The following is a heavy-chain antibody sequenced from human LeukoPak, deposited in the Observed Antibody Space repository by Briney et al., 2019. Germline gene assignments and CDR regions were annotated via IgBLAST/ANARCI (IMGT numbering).Heavy chain of an antibody. V-gene: IGHV1-18*01. Sequence: ASVKVSCKASGYTFTSYGIRWVRQAPGQGLEWMGWISAYNGNTNYAQKLQGRVTMTTDTSTSTAYMELRSLRSDDTAVYYCAREYLYDYVWGGYRYTAFQHWGQGTLVTVSS. J-gene: IGHJ1*01. CDR2: ISAYNGNT. CDR1: GYTFTSYG. CDR3: AREYLYDYVWGGYRYTAFQH. D-gene: IGHD3-16*02.